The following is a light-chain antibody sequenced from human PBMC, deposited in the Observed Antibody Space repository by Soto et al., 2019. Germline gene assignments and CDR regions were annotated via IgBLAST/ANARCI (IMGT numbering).Light chain of an antibody. J-gene: IGKJ5*01. CDR3: QQSYSSPVT. CDR2: GAS. CDR1: QNITTY. V-gene: IGKV1-39*01. Sequence: DIQMTQSPFSLSASVGDRVASTCRASQNITTYVNWYQQKPGKAPNLLIYGASNLQSGVPSRFSGSGSGTEFTLTISSLRPEDFATYYCQQSYSSPVTFGQGKRLDIK.